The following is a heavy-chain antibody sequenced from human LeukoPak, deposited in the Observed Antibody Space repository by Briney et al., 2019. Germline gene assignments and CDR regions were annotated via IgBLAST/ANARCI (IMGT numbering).Heavy chain of an antibody. CDR2: INPSGGST. D-gene: IGHD3-22*01. Sequence: ASVKVSCKASGYTFTSYYMHWVRQAPGQGLEWMGIINPSGGSTSYAQKFQGRVTMTRDTSTSTVYVELSSLRSEDTAVYYCASLTYYYDSSGSHDAFDIWGQGTMVTVSS. J-gene: IGHJ3*02. V-gene: IGHV1-46*01. CDR3: ASLTYYYDSSGSHDAFDI. CDR1: GYTFTSYY.